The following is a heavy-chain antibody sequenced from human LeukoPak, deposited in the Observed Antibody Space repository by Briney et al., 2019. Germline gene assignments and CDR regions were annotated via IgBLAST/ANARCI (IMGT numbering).Heavy chain of an antibody. CDR2: IYHSGST. J-gene: IGHJ5*02. CDR3: ARDLSGGYCTSTSCLGPFGP. V-gene: IGHV4-38-2*02. Sequence: PSETLSLTCAVSGYSISSGYYWGWIRQPPGKGLEWIGNIYHSGSTYYNPSLKSRVTISVDTSKNQFSLKLSSVTAADTAVYYCARDLSGGYCTSTSCLGPFGPWGQGALVTVSS. D-gene: IGHD2-2*01. CDR1: GYSISSGYY.